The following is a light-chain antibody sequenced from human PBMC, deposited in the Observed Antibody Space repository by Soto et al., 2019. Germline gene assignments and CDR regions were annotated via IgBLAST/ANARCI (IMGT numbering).Light chain of an antibody. V-gene: IGKV3-15*01. CDR2: GAS. CDR3: QQYNAWPWT. Sequence: EIVMTQSPATLSVSPGERATLSCRASQSVSSNLAWFQQKPGQAPRLLIYGASSRATGIPARFSGVGSGTVFTLTISSLQSEDFAVYYCQQYNAWPWTFGQGTKVDIK. CDR1: QSVSSN. J-gene: IGKJ1*01.